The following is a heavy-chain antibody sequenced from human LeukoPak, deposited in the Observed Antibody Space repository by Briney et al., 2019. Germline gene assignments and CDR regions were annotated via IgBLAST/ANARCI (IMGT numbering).Heavy chain of an antibody. CDR2: IYPGDSDT. Sequence: GESLKISCQGSGYSFTCYWIGWVRQLPGKGLEWMGIIYPGDSDTRYSPSFQGQVTISADKSISTAYLQWSSLKASDTAMYYCARQKEPSDAFDIWGQGTMVTVSS. CDR3: ARQKEPSDAFDI. CDR1: GYSFTCYW. J-gene: IGHJ3*02. V-gene: IGHV5-51*01. D-gene: IGHD1-26*01.